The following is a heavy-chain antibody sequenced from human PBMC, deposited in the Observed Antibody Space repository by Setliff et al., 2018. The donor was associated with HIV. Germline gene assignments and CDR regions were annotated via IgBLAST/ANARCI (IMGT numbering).Heavy chain of an antibody. D-gene: IGHD2-15*01. J-gene: IGHJ6*03. CDR2: IYYSGSA. V-gene: IGHV4-39*01. CDR1: GASISGSDYY. CDR3: VRVGGGSWLGIHYYYYMDV. Sequence: SETLSLTCSVFGASISGSDYYWGWIRQLPEKGLEWIGSIYYSGSAYHNPSLKSRVAMSVDTAKKQFSLKLTSLTGADTAVYYCVRVGGGSWLGIHYYYYMDVWGKGITVTVSS.